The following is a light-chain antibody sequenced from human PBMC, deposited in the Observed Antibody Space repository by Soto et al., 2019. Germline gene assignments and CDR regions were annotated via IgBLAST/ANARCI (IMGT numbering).Light chain of an antibody. CDR2: RAS. V-gene: IGKV1-5*03. CDR1: QSINDW. Sequence: DIQVTQSPSTLSASVGDRITITCRASQSINDWLAWYQQKPGKAPKLLIFRASYLKSGVPSRFSGSGYGTDFTLPISSLQPDDFASYYCQQYSSYSGTFGQGTKVEIK. J-gene: IGKJ1*01. CDR3: QQYSSYSGT.